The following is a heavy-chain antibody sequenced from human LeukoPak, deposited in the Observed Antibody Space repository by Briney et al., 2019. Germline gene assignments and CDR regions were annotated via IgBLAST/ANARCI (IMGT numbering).Heavy chain of an antibody. D-gene: IGHD4-17*01. V-gene: IGHV3-7*03. Sequence: PGGSLRLSRAVSGFTFSSYWMSWVRQAPGKGLEWVANIKQDGSEKYYVDSVKGRFTISRDNAKNSLYLQMNSLRAEDTAVYYCAREDRDGDFGYWGQGTLATVSS. CDR3: AREDRDGDFGY. J-gene: IGHJ4*02. CDR2: IKQDGSEK. CDR1: GFTFSSYW.